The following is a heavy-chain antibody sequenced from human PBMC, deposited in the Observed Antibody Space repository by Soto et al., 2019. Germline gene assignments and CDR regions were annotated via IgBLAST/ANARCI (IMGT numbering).Heavy chain of an antibody. Sequence: QLQLQGSGPGLAKPSENLSLICTVSGGSISSGSYQWGWIRQPPGKGLEWIGNVDHTGTTYYNPSIHSSVTISLDQSKIESSMIVSSLTASDVAVYYCEILINHGFDIWGQGTMVTVSS. CDR2: VDHTGTT. CDR1: GGSISSGSYQ. V-gene: IGHV4-39*01. CDR3: EILINHGFDI. J-gene: IGHJ3*02.